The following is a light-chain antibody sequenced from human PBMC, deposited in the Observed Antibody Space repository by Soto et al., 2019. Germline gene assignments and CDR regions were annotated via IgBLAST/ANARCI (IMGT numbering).Light chain of an antibody. CDR2: AAS. CDR1: QGISNY. J-gene: IGKJ3*01. V-gene: IGKV1-27*01. CDR3: QKYNSAPGT. Sequence: DIQMTQSPSSLSASVGDRVTITCRASQGISNYLAWYQQKPGKVPKLLIYAASTLQSGVPTRFSGSGSGTDFTLTISSLQREDVATYCCQKYNSAPGTFGPGTKVDIK.